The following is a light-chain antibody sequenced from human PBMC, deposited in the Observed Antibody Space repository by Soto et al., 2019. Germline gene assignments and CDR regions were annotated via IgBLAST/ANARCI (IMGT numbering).Light chain of an antibody. CDR3: QSYDSSLREPVV. V-gene: IGLV1-40*01. J-gene: IGLJ2*01. Sequence: QAVVTQPPSVSGAPGQRVTISCTGSSSNIGAGYDVHWYQQLPGTAPKLLIYGNSNRPSGVPDRFSGSKSGTSASLAITGLQAEDEADYYCQSYDSSLREPVVFGGGTKLTVL. CDR2: GNS. CDR1: SSNIGAGYD.